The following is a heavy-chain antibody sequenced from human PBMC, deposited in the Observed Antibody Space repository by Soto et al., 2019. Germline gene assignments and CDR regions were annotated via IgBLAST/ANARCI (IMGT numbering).Heavy chain of an antibody. CDR1: GGTFSSDA. D-gene: IGHD3-22*01. V-gene: IGHV1-69*06. J-gene: IGHJ4*02. CDR2: IIPIFGTI. Sequence: SVKVSCKPSGGTFSSDAITWVRQAPGQGLEWMGGIIPIFGTINYAQKFQGRVTITADKSTTTAYMELSSLRSEYTAVYYCARDKSADSSGYLYYFDYWGQGTLVTVS. CDR3: ARDKSADSSGYLYYFDY.